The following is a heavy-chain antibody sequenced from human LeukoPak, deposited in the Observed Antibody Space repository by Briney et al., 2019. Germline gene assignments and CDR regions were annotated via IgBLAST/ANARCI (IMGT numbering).Heavy chain of an antibody. D-gene: IGHD3-22*01. V-gene: IGHV3-21*01. CDR2: ISSSSSYI. J-gene: IGHJ4*02. Sequence: GSLRLSCAASGFSFSSYIMNWVRQAPGKGLEWVSSISSSSSYIYYADSVKGRFTISRDNAKNSLYLQMNSLRAEDTAVYYCARDEGDYYDRSGFDYWGQGTLVTVSS. CDR3: ARDEGDYYDRSGFDY. CDR1: GFSFSSYI.